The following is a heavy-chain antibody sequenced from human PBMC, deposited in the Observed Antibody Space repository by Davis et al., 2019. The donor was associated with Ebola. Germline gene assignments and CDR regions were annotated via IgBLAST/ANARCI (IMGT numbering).Heavy chain of an antibody. J-gene: IGHJ6*02. CDR1: GFTFSSYE. CDR3: ATDCTYYYDSSGYYYYYYGMDV. V-gene: IGHV3-48*03. Sequence: GESLKISCAASGFTFSSYEMNWVRQAPGKGLEWVSYISSSGSTIYYADSVKGRFTISRDNAKNSLYLQMNSLRAEDTAVYYCATDCTYYYDSSGYYYYYYGMDVWGQGTTVTVSS. CDR2: ISSSGSTI. D-gene: IGHD3-22*01.